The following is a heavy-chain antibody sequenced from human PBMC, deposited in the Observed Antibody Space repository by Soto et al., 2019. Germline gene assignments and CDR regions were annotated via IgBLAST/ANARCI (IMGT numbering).Heavy chain of an antibody. J-gene: IGHJ6*02. V-gene: IGHV3-74*01. Sequence: GGSLRLSCAASGFTFSSYWMHWVRQAPGKGLVWVSRINSDGSSTCYADSVKGRFTISRDNAKNTLYLQMNSLRAEDTAVYYCARGGPIAAAGTDYYYGMDVWGQGTTVTVSS. D-gene: IGHD6-13*01. CDR1: GFTFSSYW. CDR3: ARGGPIAAAGTDYYYGMDV. CDR2: INSDGSST.